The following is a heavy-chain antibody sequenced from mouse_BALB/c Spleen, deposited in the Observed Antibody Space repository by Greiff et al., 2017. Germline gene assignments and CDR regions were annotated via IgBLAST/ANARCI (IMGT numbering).Heavy chain of an antibody. D-gene: IGHD2-2*01. CDR2: INPYNDGT. J-gene: IGHJ2*01. CDR1: GYTFTSYV. CDR3: ARGYGYDEDY. Sequence: EVKLMESGPELVKPGASVKMSCKASGYTFTSYVMHWVKQKPGQGLEWIGYINPYNDGTKYNEKFKGKATLTSDKSSSTAYMELSSLTSEDSAVYYCARGYGYDEDYWGQGTTLTVSS. V-gene: IGHV1-14*01.